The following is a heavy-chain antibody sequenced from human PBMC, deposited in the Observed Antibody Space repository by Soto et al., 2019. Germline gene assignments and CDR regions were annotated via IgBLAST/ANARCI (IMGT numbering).Heavy chain of an antibody. J-gene: IGHJ6*02. CDR2: IYHSGST. D-gene: IGHD3-3*01. V-gene: IGHV4-4*02. CDR3: ARHSLVTIFGVTSGMDV. Sequence: SETLSLTCAVSGGSISSSNWWSWVRQPPGKGLEWIGEIYHSGSTNYNPSLKSRVTISVDKSKNQFSLKLSSVTAADTAVYYCARHSLVTIFGVTSGMDVWGQGTTVTVSS. CDR1: GGSISSSNW.